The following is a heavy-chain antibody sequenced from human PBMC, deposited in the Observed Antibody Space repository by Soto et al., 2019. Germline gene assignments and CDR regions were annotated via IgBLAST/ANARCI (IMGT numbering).Heavy chain of an antibody. Sequence: LSLTCTVSGGSISSSSYYWGWIRQPPGKGLEWIGSIYYSGSTYYNPSLKSRVTISVDTSKNQFSLSLSSVTAADTAVYYCARPHGGSSGWDNWFDPWGQGTLVTVSS. CDR1: GGSISSSSYY. D-gene: IGHD6-25*01. V-gene: IGHV4-39*07. J-gene: IGHJ5*02. CDR3: ARPHGGSSGWDNWFDP. CDR2: IYYSGST.